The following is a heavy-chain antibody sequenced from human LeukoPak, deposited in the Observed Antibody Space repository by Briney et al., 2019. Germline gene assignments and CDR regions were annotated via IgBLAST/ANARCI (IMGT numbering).Heavy chain of an antibody. Sequence: AVGSRRLSCAASGFTFSDYYMSWIRQVPGKGLEWVSYISGSSTYTSYADSAKGRFTNSRDNAKNSLYLQMNSLRAEDTAVYYCMSNPNTVTTSYWGQGTLVTVSS. V-gene: IGHV3-11*06. CDR2: ISGSSTYT. CDR3: MSNPNTVTTSY. CDR1: GFTFSDYY. D-gene: IGHD4-11*01. J-gene: IGHJ4*02.